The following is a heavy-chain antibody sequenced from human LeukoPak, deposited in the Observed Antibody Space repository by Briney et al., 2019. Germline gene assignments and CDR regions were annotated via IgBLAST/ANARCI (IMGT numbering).Heavy chain of an antibody. CDR2: ISSSGSTI. CDR1: GFTFRNYE. J-gene: IGHJ6*04. V-gene: IGHV3-48*03. Sequence: GGSLRLSCAASGFTFRNYEMNWVRQAPGKGLDWVSYISSSGSTIYYADSVKGRFTISRDNAKNSLYLQMNSLRAEDTAVYYCAELGITMIGGVWGKGTAVTISS. CDR3: AELGITMIGGV. D-gene: IGHD3-10*02.